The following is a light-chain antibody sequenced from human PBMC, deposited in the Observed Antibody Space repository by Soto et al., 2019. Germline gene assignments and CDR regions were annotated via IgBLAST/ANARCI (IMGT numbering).Light chain of an antibody. CDR1: NSNIGTNT. CDR2: TNN. Sequence: QSVLTQPPSASATPGQRVTISCSGSNSNIGTNTVNWYQQLPGTAPRLLIYTNNQRPSGVPQRFSGSKTGTSASLAIGGLQSEDGADYYCCSYEGRFFFGTGTKVTVL. CDR3: CSYEGRFF. V-gene: IGLV1-44*01. J-gene: IGLJ1*01.